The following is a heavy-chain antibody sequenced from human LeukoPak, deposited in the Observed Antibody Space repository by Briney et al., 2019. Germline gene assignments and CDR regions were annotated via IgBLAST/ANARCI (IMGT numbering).Heavy chain of an antibody. CDR3: ASRMYYYYGMDV. V-gene: IGHV4-34*01. CDR2: IDHREST. CDR1: GGSISSYY. Sequence: PSETLSLTCTVSGGSISSYYWSWIRQPPGKGLEWIGEIDHRESTTYNPSLKSRVTISVDTSKNQFSLKLNSVTAADTAVYYCASRMYYYYGMDVWGQGTTVIVSS. J-gene: IGHJ6*02.